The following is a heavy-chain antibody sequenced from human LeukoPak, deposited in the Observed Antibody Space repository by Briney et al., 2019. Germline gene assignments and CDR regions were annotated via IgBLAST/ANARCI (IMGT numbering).Heavy chain of an antibody. D-gene: IGHD2-2*01. J-gene: IGHJ4*02. CDR3: AKDRGSGYCSSTSCFSFDY. CDR1: GFTFSSYG. Sequence: PGGSLRLSCAASGFTFSSYGMHWVRQAPGKGLEWVAVISYDGSNKYYADSVKGRFTISRDNSKNTLYLQMNSLRADDTAVYYRAKDRGSGYCSSTSCFSFDYWGQGTLVTVSS. V-gene: IGHV3-30*18. CDR2: ISYDGSNK.